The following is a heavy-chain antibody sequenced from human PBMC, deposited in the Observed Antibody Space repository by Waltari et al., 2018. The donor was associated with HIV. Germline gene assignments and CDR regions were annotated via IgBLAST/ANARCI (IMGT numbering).Heavy chain of an antibody. CDR3: VRGYGPTFGDY. D-gene: IGHD3-10*01. Sequence: EVQLVESGGGLVQTGGSLRLSCAASGFVSSDYTMNWVRQAPGKGLEWVSYISSNSKNKYYAGSVRGRFTVSRDNAKNSLYLQMNSLRDEDTALYHCVRGYGPTFGDYWGQGILVTVSS. J-gene: IGHJ4*02. CDR1: GFVSSDYT. CDR2: ISSNSKNK. V-gene: IGHV3-48*02.